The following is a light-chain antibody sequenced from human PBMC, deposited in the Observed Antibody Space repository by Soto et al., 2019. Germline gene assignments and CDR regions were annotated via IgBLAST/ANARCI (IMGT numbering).Light chain of an antibody. CDR2: DVS. CDR1: SSDVGGYNY. J-gene: IGLJ2*01. V-gene: IGLV2-14*03. Sequence: QSALTQPASVSGSPGQSITISCTGTSSDVGGYNYVSWYQQHPVKAPKLMIYDVSNRPSGVSNRFSGSKSGNTASLTISGLQAEDEADYYCNSYTSSSTVVFGGGTKLTVL. CDR3: NSYTSSSTVV.